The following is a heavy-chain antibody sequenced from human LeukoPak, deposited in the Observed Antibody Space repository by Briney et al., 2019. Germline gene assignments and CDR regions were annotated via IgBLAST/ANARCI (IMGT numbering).Heavy chain of an antibody. V-gene: IGHV4-4*02. D-gene: IGHD6-13*01. J-gene: IGHJ4*02. CDR2: IYHSGST. Sequence: SETLSLTCAVSGGSISSSNWWSWVRQPPGKGLEWIGEIYHSGSTNCNPSLKSRVTISVDKSKNQFSLKLSSVTAADTAVYYCATYSSWYGNVDYWGQGTLVTVSS. CDR1: GGSISSSNW. CDR3: ATYSSWYGNVDY.